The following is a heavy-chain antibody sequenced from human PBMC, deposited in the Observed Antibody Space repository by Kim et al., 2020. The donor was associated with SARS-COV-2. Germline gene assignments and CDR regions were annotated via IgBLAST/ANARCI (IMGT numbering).Heavy chain of an antibody. J-gene: IGHJ4*02. CDR3: AKDPLRGSSSSLDYFDY. CDR2: ITGSGGST. D-gene: IGHD6-6*01. V-gene: IGHV3-23*01. CDR1: GFTFSNYA. Sequence: GGSLRLSCAASGFTFSNYAMSWVRQAPGKGLEWVSGITGSGGSTYYADSVKGRFTISRDNSKNTLSLQMNTLRAEDTAVYYCAKDPLRGSSSSLDYFDYWGQGTLVTVSS.